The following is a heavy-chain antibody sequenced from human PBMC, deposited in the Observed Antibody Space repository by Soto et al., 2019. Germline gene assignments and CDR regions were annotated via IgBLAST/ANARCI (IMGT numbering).Heavy chain of an antibody. CDR1: GFTFSTYA. CDR3: ARRTTSTGFGDPFDI. V-gene: IGHV3-23*01. J-gene: IGHJ3*02. D-gene: IGHD1-1*01. CDR2: ISSSGGNT. Sequence: EVQLLESGGDLVQHGGSLRLSCAASGFTFSTYAMSWVRQAPGKGLEWFSAISSSGGNTYYTDSVKGRFTISRENSKHTLYMQMNSLRVEDPAIYYCARRTTSTGFGDPFDIWRQGTIGTVAS.